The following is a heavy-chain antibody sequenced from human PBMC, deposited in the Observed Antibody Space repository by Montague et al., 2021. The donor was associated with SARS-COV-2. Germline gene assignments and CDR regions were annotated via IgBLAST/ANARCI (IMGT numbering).Heavy chain of an antibody. CDR1: GGSISSSNW. Sequence: SETLSLTCAVSGGSISSSNWWSWVRQPLGKGLEWIGEIYHSGSTXXNPSLKSRVTISVDKSKNQFSLKLSSVTAADTAVYYCARMALASSSSDFDYWGQGALVTVSS. V-gene: IGHV4-4*02. CDR2: IYHSGST. CDR3: ARMALASSSSDFDY. J-gene: IGHJ4*02. D-gene: IGHD6-6*01.